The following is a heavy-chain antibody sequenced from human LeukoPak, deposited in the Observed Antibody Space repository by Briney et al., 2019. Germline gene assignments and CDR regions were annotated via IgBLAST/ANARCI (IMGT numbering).Heavy chain of an antibody. V-gene: IGHV4-59*01. Sequence: SETLSLTCTVSGGSISSYYWSWIRQPPGKGLEWIGYIYYSGSTNYNPSLKSRGTISVDTSKNQFSLKLSSVTAADTAVYYCARVRVTMIVVYAFDIWGQGTMVTVSS. CDR3: ARVRVTMIVVYAFDI. D-gene: IGHD3-22*01. CDR2: IYYSGST. J-gene: IGHJ3*02. CDR1: GGSISSYY.